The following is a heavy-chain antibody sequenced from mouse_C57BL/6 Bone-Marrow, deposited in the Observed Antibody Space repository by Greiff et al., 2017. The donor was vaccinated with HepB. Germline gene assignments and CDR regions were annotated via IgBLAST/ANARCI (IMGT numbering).Heavy chain of an antibody. CDR2: ISNGGGST. J-gene: IGHJ4*01. CDR3: ARQALRGAMDY. D-gene: IGHD2-12*01. Sequence: EVQRVESGGGLVQPGGSLKLSCAASGFTFSDYYMYWVRQTPEKRLEWVAYISNGGGSTYYPDTVKGRFTISRDNAKNTLYLQMSRLKSEDTAMYYCARQALRGAMDYWGQGTSVTVSS. CDR1: GFTFSDYY. V-gene: IGHV5-12*01.